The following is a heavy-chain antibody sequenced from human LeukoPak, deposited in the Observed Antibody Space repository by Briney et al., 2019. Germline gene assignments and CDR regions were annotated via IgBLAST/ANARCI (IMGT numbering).Heavy chain of an antibody. D-gene: IGHD1-26*01. V-gene: IGHV3-23*01. CDR3: AKGDYSGSYYLDY. CDR1: GFIFSSYG. J-gene: IGHJ4*02. Sequence: GGSLRLYCAVSGFIFSSYGMSWVRQAPGKGLEWVSVSGSGGSTYYADSVKGRFTISRDNSKNTLYLQMNSLRAEDTAVYYCAKGDYSGSYYLDYWVQGTLVTVSS. CDR2: SGSGGST.